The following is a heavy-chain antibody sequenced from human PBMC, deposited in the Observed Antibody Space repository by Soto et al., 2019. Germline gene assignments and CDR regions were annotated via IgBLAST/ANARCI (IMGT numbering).Heavy chain of an antibody. D-gene: IGHD3-9*01. Sequence: SVKVSCKASGFTFTSSAMQWVRQARGQRLEWIGWIVVGSGNTNYAQKFQERVTITRDMSTSTAYMELSSLRSEDTAVYYCAADSYYDILTGPAYFDYWGQGTLVTVSS. CDR1: GFTFTSSA. CDR2: IVVGSGNT. CDR3: AADSYYDILTGPAYFDY. V-gene: IGHV1-58*02. J-gene: IGHJ4*02.